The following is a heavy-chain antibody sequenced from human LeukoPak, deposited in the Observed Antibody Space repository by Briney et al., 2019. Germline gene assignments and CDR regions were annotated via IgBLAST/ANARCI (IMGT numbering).Heavy chain of an antibody. CDR1: GFTFSNAW. J-gene: IGHJ4*02. CDR2: IKSKTDGGTT. D-gene: IGHD6-19*01. CDR3: TTDSYDSSGWPIDY. V-gene: IGHV3-15*01. Sequence: GGSLRLSCAVSGFTFSNAWMSWVRQAPGKGLEWVGRIKSKTDGGTTDYAAPVKGRFTISRDDSKNTLYLQMNSLKTEDTAVYYCTTDSYDSSGWPIDYWGQGTLVTVSS.